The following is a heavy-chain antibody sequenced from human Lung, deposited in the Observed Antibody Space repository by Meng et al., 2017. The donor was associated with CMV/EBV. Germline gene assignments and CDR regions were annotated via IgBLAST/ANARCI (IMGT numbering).Heavy chain of an antibody. CDR3: ARDLGYSSSWYFQYYCEC. J-gene: IGHJ4*02. CDR1: GYTLTNYY. CDR2: INPSDNTT. D-gene: IGHD6-13*01. V-gene: IGHV1-46*01. Sequence: ASVKVSCKASGYTLTNYYIHWVRQAPGQGLEWMGIINPSDNTTIYAQKFQGRVTMTRDTSTSTVYMELSSLRSDDTALYYCARDLGYSSSWYFQYYCECWXQGHXVTVDS.